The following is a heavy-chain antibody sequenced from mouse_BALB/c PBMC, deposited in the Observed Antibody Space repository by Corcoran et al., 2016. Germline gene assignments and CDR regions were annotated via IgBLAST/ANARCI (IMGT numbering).Heavy chain of an antibody. CDR2: INTYTGEQ. CDR3: AREPYAMDY. Sequence: QIQLVESGPELKKPGETVKISCKASGYTFTNYGMNWVKQAPGKGLKWMGWINTYTGEQTYADDFKGRFAFSLETSASTAYLQINNLKNEDTATYFCAREPYAMDYWGQGTSVTVSS. V-gene: IGHV9-3-1*01. J-gene: IGHJ4*01. CDR1: GYTFTNYG.